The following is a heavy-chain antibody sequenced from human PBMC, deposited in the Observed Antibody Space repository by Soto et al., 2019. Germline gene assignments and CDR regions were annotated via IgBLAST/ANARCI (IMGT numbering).Heavy chain of an antibody. CDR2: INSDGSST. D-gene: IGHD3-22*01. J-gene: IGHJ6*02. CDR3: ARDLSGSSGGYAMDV. CDR1: GFTFSSYW. V-gene: IGHV3-74*01. Sequence: PGGSLRLSCAASGFTFSSYWMHWVRQAPWKGLVWVSRINSDGSSTSYADSVKGRFTISRDNAKNTLYLQMNSLRAEDTAVYYCARDLSGSSGGYAMDVWGQGTTVTVSS.